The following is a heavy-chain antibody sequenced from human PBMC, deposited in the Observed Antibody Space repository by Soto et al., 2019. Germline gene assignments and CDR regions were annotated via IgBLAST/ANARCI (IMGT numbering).Heavy chain of an antibody. D-gene: IGHD6-19*01. CDR1: GFTFSSYA. Sequence: EVQLLESGGGSVQPGGSLRLSCAASGFTFSSYAMSWVRQPPGGGLEWVSAMSGSGGSTFYADSVKGRFTISRDNSKNTLYLQMNNLRAEDTAVYHCAKDLSHSSGWLYYFDYWGQGALVTVSS. CDR2: MSGSGGST. J-gene: IGHJ4*02. V-gene: IGHV3-23*01. CDR3: AKDLSHSSGWLYYFDY.